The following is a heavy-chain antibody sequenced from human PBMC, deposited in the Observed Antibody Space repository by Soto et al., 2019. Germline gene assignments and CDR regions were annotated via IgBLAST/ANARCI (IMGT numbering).Heavy chain of an antibody. V-gene: IGHV3-23*01. CDR3: AKDPTTVSTFYSYYGMDV. Sequence: GGSLRLSCAASGFTFSSYAMSWVRQAPGKGLEWVSAISGSGGSTYYADSVKGRFTISRDNSKNTLYLQMNSLRAEDTAVYYCAKDPTTVSTFYSYYGMDVWGQGTTVTVSS. CDR2: ISGSGGST. CDR1: GFTFSSYA. D-gene: IGHD4-17*01. J-gene: IGHJ6*02.